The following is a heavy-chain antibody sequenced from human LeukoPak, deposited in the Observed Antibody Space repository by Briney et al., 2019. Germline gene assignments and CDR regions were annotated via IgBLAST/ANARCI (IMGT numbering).Heavy chain of an antibody. CDR3: ARSFSSKYYYDSSGYYLEYFQH. V-gene: IGHV1-2*06. Sequence: ASVKVSCKASGYTFTGYYMHWVRQAPGQGLEWMGRINPNSGGTNYAQKFQGRVTITRDTSISTAYMELSRLRSDDTAVYYCARSFSSKYYYDSSGYYLEYFQHWGQGTLVTVSS. J-gene: IGHJ1*01. D-gene: IGHD3-22*01. CDR2: INPNSGGT. CDR1: GYTFTGYY.